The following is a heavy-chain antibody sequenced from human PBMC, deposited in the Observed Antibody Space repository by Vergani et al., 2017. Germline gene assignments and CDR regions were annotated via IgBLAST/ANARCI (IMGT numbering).Heavy chain of an antibody. D-gene: IGHD3-22*01. CDR1: GGSISSYY. CDR3: ARSKYYYDSSGYYITRYYYYYGMDV. V-gene: IGHV4-59*01. J-gene: IGHJ6*02. Sequence: QVQLQESGPGLVKPSETLSLTCTVSGGSISSYYWSWIRQPPGKGLEWIGYIYYSGSTNYNPSLKSRVTISVDTSKNQFSLKLSSVTAADTAVYYCARSKYYYDSSGYYITRYYYYYGMDVWGQGTTVTVSS. CDR2: IYYSGST.